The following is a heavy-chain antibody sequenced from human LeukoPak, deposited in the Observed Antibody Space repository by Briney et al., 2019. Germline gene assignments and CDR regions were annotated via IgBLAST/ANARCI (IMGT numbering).Heavy chain of an antibody. Sequence: GGPLRLSCAASGFTFSNYAMSWVRQAAGNGLEWVSAISDSGGSTYYADSVKGRFTISRDNSKNTLYLQMNSLRAEDTAVYYCAKVIVVVVPATKLDYWGQGTLVTVSS. V-gene: IGHV3-23*01. J-gene: IGHJ4*02. CDR3: AKVIVVVVPATKLDY. CDR2: ISDSGGST. D-gene: IGHD2-15*01. CDR1: GFTFSNYA.